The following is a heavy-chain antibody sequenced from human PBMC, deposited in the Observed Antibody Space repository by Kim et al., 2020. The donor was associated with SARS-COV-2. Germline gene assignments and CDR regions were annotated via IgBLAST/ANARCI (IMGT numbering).Heavy chain of an antibody. CDR3: ARGGVAAAGGNYYYYMDV. CDR2: INHSGST. J-gene: IGHJ6*03. D-gene: IGHD6-13*01. CDR1: GGSFSGYY. V-gene: IGHV4-34*01. Sequence: SETLSLTCAVYGGSFSGYYWSWIRQPPGKGLEWIGEINHSGSTNYNPSLKSRVTISVDTSKNQFSLKLSSVTAADTAVYYCARGGVAAAGGNYYYYMDVWGKGTTVTVSS.